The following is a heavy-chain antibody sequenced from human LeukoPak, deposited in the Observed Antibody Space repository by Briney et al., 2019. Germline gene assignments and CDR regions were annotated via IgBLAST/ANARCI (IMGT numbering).Heavy chain of an antibody. CDR1: GFTFSSYD. Sequence: PGRSLRLSCAASGFTFSSYDMHWVRQAPGKGLEWVAVIWYDGNNKYYADSVKGRFTTSRDNSKNTLYLQMNSLRAEDTAVYYCARYGSTPYGMDVWGQGTTVTVSS. CDR2: IWYDGNNK. CDR3: ARYGSTPYGMDV. D-gene: IGHD3-10*01. V-gene: IGHV3-33*01. J-gene: IGHJ6*02.